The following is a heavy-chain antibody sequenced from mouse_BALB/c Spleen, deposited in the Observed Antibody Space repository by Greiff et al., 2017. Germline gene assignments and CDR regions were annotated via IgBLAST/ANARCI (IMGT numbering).Heavy chain of an antibody. CDR1: GFSLTGYG. CDR2: IWGDGST. J-gene: IGHJ1*01. CDR3: ARDLYGYDWYFDV. D-gene: IGHD2-2*01. Sequence: QVQLQQSGPGLVAPSQSLSITCTVSGFSLTGYGVNWVRQPPGKGLEWLGMIWGDGSTDYNSALKSRLSISKDNSKSQVFLKMNSLQTDDTARYYCARDLYGYDWYFDVWGAGTTVTVSS. V-gene: IGHV2-6-7*01.